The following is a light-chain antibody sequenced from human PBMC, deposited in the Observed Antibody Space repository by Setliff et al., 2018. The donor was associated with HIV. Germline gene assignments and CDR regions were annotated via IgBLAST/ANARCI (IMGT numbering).Light chain of an antibody. CDR3: CSYVTGSTYV. Sequence: QAALTQPASVSGSPGQSITISCTGTSSDVGGYNYVSWYQHYPGKAPKFMIYDVTTRPSGVSNRFSGSKSGNLASLTISGLQAEHAADYFCCSYVTGSTYVCGTGTRSPS. CDR1: SSDVGGYNY. J-gene: IGLJ1*01. CDR2: DVT. V-gene: IGLV2-23*02.